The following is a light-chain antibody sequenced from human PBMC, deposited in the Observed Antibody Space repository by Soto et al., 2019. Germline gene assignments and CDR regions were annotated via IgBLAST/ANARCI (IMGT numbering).Light chain of an antibody. J-gene: IGKJ1*01. Sequence: DIQMTQSPSTLSASVGDRVTITCRASQSISSWLAWYQQKPGKAPKLLIYKASSLESGVPSRFRGSGSGTEFTLTISSLQPEDFATYYCQQYNSYGTFGQGTKVDIK. V-gene: IGKV1-5*03. CDR1: QSISSW. CDR3: QQYNSYGT. CDR2: KAS.